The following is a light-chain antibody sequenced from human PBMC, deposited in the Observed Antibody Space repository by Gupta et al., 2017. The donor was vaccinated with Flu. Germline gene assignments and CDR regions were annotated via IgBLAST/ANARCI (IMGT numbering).Light chain of an antibody. CDR2: EGS. J-gene: IGLJ1*01. CDR3: CSYAGSSTLWV. V-gene: IGLV2-23*03. CDR1: SSDVGSYNL. Sequence: QSALTQPASVSGSPGQSIPISCPGTSSDVGSYNLVSWYQQHPGKAPKLMIYEGSKRPSGVSNRFSGSKSGNTASLTISGLQAEDEADYYCCSYAGSSTLWVFGTGTKVTVL.